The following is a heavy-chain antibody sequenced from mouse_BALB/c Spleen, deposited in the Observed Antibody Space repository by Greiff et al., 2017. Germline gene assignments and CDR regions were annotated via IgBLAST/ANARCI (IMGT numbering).Heavy chain of an antibody. CDR2: INPSNGGT. CDR3: TRGPHYYGSSYDAMDY. D-gene: IGHD1-1*01. V-gene: IGHV1S81*02. J-gene: IGHJ4*01. CDR1: GYTFTSYY. Sequence: VQLQQSGAELVKPGASVKLSCKASGYTFTSYYMYWVKQRPGQGLEWIGEINPSNGGTNFNEKFKSKATLTVDKSSSTAYMQLSSLTSEDSAVYYCTRGPHYYGSSYDAMDYWGQGTSVTVSS.